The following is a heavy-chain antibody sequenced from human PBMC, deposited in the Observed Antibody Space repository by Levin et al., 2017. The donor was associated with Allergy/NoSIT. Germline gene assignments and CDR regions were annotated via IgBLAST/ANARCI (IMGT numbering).Heavy chain of an antibody. J-gene: IGHJ3*02. CDR2: IYYSGST. CDR1: GGSISSYY. D-gene: IGHD3-3*01. Sequence: ESLKISCTVSGGSISSYYWSWIRQPPGKGLEWIGYIYYSGSTNYNPSLKSRVTISVDTSKNQFSLKLSSVTAADTAVYNCARAHLHDFWSGNPSYFDIWGQGTMVTVSS. CDR3: ARAHLHDFWSGNPSYFDI. V-gene: IGHV4-59*01.